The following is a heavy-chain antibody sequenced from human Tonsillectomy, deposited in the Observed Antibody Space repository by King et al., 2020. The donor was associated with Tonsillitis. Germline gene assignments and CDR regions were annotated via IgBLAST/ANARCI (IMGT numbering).Heavy chain of an antibody. CDR2: IYYSGST. V-gene: IGHV4-59*01. CDR1: GGSISSYY. Sequence: VQLQESGPGLVKPSETLSLTCTVSGGSISSYYWSWIRQPPGKGLEWIGYIYYSGSTNYNPSLKSRVTISVDTSKNQFSLKLSSVTDADTAVYYCARSSPGYSNHFDYWGQXTXVTVSS. D-gene: IGHD4-11*01. CDR3: ARSSPGYSNHFDY. J-gene: IGHJ4*02.